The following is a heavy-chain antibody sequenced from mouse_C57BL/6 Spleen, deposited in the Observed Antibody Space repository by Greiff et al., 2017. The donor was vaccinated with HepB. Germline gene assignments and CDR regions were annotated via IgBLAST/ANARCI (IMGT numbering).Heavy chain of an antibody. V-gene: IGHV5-9-1*02. CDR1: GFTFSSYA. CDR2: ISSGGDYI. D-gene: IGHD2-5*01. J-gene: IGHJ4*01. Sequence: DVMLVESGEGLVKPGGSLKLSCAASGFTFSSYAMSWVRQTPEKRLEWVAYISSGGDYIYYADTVKGRFTISRDNARNTLYLQMSSLKSEDTAMYYCTSLSNFYAMDYWGQGTSVTVSS. CDR3: TSLSNFYAMDY.